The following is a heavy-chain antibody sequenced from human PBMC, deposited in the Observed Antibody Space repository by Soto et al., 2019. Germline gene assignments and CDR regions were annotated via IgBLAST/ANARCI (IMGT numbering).Heavy chain of an antibody. CDR3: ATPFTIFGVVRVPYYYYGMDV. CDR2: IIPIFGTA. V-gene: IGHV1-69*01. Sequence: GXSVKVSCKASGGTFSSYAISWGRQAPVQGLEWMGGIIPIFGTANYAQKFQGRVTITADESTSTAYMELSSLRSEDTAVYYCATPFTIFGVVRVPYYYYGMDVWGQGTTVTVSS. D-gene: IGHD3-3*01. CDR1: GGTFSSYA. J-gene: IGHJ6*02.